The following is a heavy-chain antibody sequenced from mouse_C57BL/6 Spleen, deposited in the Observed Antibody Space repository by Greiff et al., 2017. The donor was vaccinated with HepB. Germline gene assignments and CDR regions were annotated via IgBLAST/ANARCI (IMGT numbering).Heavy chain of an antibody. V-gene: IGHV1-64*01. J-gene: IGHJ3*01. D-gene: IGHD1-1*01. CDR2: IHPNSGST. Sequence: VQLQQPGAELVKPGASVKLSCKASGYTFTSYWMHWVKQRPGQGLEWIGMIHPNSGSTNYNEKFKSKATLTVDKSSSTAYMQLSSLTSEDSAVYYCARVGLRSSFAYWGQGTLVTVSA. CDR1: GYTFTSYW. CDR3: ARVGLRSSFAY.